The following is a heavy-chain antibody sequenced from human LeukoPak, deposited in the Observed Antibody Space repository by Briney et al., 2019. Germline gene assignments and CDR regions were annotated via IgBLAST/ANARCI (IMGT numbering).Heavy chain of an antibody. CDR3: ARLSSRDPLHY. V-gene: IGHV3-23*01. J-gene: IGHJ4*02. CDR2: ISGSGGST. Sequence: GGSLRLSCAASGFTFSSYAMSWVRQAPGKGLEWVSAISGSGGSTYYADSVKGRFTISRDNSKNTLYLQMHSLRAEDTAVYYCARLSSRDPLHYWGQGTLVTVSS. CDR1: GFTFSSYA. D-gene: IGHD2-21*02.